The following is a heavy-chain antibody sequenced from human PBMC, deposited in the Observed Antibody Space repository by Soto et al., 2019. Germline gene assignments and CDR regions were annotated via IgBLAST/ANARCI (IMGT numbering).Heavy chain of an antibody. CDR1: GYSFTSYW. CDR2: IDPSDSYT. CDR3: AGQDTMVRNHDAFDI. D-gene: IGHD3-10*01. J-gene: IGHJ3*02. Sequence: GESLKISCKGSGYSFTSYWISWVRQMPGKGLEWMGRIDPSDSYTRYSPSFQGQVTISADKSISTAYLQWSSLKASDTAMYYCAGQDTMVRNHDAFDIWGQGTMXTVSS. V-gene: IGHV5-10-1*04.